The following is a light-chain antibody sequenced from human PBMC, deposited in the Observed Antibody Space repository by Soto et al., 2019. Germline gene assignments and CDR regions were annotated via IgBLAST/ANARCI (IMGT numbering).Light chain of an antibody. CDR1: QDIKNF. V-gene: IGKV1-33*01. Sequence: QMTQSPSSLSASVGDRVTITCQASQDIKNFLNWYQQKPGKAPKLLIYDASSLQTGVPSTFSGSGSGTDFTFTISSLQPEDVATYYCQQHDNVPPTFGGGTKVEIK. CDR2: DAS. J-gene: IGKJ4*01. CDR3: QQHDNVPPT.